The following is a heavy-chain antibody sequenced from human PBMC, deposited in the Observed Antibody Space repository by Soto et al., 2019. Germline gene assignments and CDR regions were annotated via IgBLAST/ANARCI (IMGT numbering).Heavy chain of an antibody. V-gene: IGHV3-48*01. J-gene: IGHJ3*02. Sequence: PGGSLRLSCAASEFTFSDYIMNRVRQAPGKGLEWVSYISSTSSTIYYADSVKGRFAISRDNAKNSLYLQMNSLRAEDTAVYYCAREWEPDAFDIWGQGTMVTVS. CDR1: EFTFSDYI. D-gene: IGHD1-26*01. CDR2: ISSTSSTI. CDR3: AREWEPDAFDI.